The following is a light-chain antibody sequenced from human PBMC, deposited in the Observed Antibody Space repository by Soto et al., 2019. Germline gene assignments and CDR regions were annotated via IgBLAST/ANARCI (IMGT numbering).Light chain of an antibody. CDR3: SSYTSSSTPGV. CDR1: SSDVGGYNY. J-gene: IGLJ2*01. V-gene: IGLV2-14*01. Sequence: QSALTQPASVSGSPGQSITISCTGTSSDVGGYNYVSWYQQHPGKAPKLMIYDVSNRPSGVSNRFSGSKSGNTASLTSSGLQAEDEADYYCSSYTSSSTPGVFGGGTKLTVL. CDR2: DVS.